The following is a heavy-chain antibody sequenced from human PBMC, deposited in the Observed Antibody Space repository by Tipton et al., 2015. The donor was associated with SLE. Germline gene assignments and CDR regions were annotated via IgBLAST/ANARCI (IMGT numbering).Heavy chain of an antibody. Sequence: TLSLTCTVSGYSINRGYYWGWIRQLPGKGLEWIGTVYHDGSTYYNPSLSSRLTISVGTSKNQFSLNLRSVTAADTAIYYCATFASYGLSLVGYMDVWGKGTTVTVSS. D-gene: IGHD3-10*01. V-gene: IGHV4-38-2*02. CDR1: GYSINRGYY. CDR3: ATFASYGLSLVGYMDV. J-gene: IGHJ6*03. CDR2: VYHDGST.